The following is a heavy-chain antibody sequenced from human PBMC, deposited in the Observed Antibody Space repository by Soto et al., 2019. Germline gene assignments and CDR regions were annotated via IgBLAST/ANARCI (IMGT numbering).Heavy chain of an antibody. V-gene: IGHV1-69*06. J-gene: IGHJ5*02. CDR1: GGTFTSFT. Sequence: QVQLVQSGAVVKKPGSSLKVSCRTSGGTFTSFTVSWVRQAPGQALEWMGGIIPLFGSTNYAHKFPGRLTITADRSTATASLDLRSLTCDDTAVYYCASGSASASDAWGQGTLVSVS. D-gene: IGHD2-2*01. CDR3: ASGSASASDA. CDR2: IIPLFGST.